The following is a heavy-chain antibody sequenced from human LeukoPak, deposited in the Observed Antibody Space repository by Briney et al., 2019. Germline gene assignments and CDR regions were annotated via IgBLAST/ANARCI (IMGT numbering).Heavy chain of an antibody. D-gene: IGHD3-22*01. Sequence: SQTLSLTCAISGDSASSKNTAWNCIRQSPSRGLEWLGSTYYRSKWYYDYAVSVKSRITISPDTSKNQFSLHLNSVTPEDTALYYCASGSYYLGFNSWGQGTLVTVSS. V-gene: IGHV6-1*01. J-gene: IGHJ4*02. CDR2: TYYRSKWYY. CDR3: ASGSYYLGFNS. CDR1: GDSASSKNTA.